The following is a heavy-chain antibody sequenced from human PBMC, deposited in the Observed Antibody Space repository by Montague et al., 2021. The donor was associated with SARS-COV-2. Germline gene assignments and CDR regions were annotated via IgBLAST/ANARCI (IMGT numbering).Heavy chain of an antibody. CDR2: IDWDDDT. CDR3: ARIPEYSSGGGPDWDFDL. Sequence: PALVKPTQTLKLTCTFSGFSVSTSGLCVSWIRQPPGKALEWLALIDWDDDTYYSTSLKTRLTISKDTSKNQVVLTMTDMDPVDTGTYYCARIPEYSSGGGPDWDFDLWGRGTLVTVSS. J-gene: IGHJ2*01. V-gene: IGHV2-70*01. CDR1: GFSVSTSGLC. D-gene: IGHD6-19*01.